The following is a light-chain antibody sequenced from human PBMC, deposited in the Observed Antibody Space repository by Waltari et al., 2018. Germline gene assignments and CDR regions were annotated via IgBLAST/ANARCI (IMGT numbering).Light chain of an antibody. V-gene: IGKV3-15*01. CDR2: DAS. J-gene: IGKJ2*03. CDR1: QSVASN. CDR3: QQYNDWYS. Sequence: EKVLTQSPATLSVSPGESVTLSCRASQSVASNLAWYQQRPGQAPSLVNYDASTRAPGISARFNGSGAGTEFHLTISGLQSEDCAPYYRQQYNDWYSFGQGTKLEIK.